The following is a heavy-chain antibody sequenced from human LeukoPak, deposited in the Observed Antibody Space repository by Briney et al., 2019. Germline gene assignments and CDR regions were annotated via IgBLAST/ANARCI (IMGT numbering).Heavy chain of an antibody. J-gene: IGHJ3*02. V-gene: IGHV1-8*03. Sequence: ASVKVSCMASGYTFTSYDINWVRQATGQGLEWMGWMNPNSGNTGYAQKFQGRVTITRNTSISTAYMELSSLRSEDTAVYYCARGRFGVTGEGEDAFDIWGQGTMVTVSS. CDR1: GYTFTSYD. CDR3: ARGRFGVTGEGEDAFDI. CDR2: MNPNSGNT. D-gene: IGHD3-16*01.